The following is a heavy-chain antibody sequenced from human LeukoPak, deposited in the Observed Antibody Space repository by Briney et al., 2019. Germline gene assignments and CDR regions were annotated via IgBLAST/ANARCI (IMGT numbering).Heavy chain of an antibody. CDR2: IYYSGST. V-gene: IGHV4-59*01. J-gene: IGHJ5*02. Sequence: PSETLSLTCTVSGGSISSYYWSWIRQPPGKGLEWIGYIYYSGSTNYNPSLKSRVTISVDTSKNQVSLKLSSVTAADTAVYYCARSVTPTNWFDPWGQGTLVTVSS. CDR1: GGSISSYY. D-gene: IGHD4-17*01. CDR3: ARSVTPTNWFDP.